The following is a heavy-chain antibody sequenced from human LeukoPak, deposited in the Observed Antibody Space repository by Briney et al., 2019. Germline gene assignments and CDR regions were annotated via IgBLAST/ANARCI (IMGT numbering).Heavy chain of an antibody. CDR1: GYTFTGYY. V-gene: IGHV1-2*02. J-gene: IGHJ4*02. D-gene: IGHD3-16*01. CDR3: ARVRVGEDLDY. Sequence: ASVKVSCKASGYTFTGYYMHWGRRAPGQGLEWMGWINPNSGGTNYAQKFQGRVTMTRDASISAAYMELSRLTSDDTAVYYCARVRVGEDLDYWGQGTLVTVSS. CDR2: INPNSGGT.